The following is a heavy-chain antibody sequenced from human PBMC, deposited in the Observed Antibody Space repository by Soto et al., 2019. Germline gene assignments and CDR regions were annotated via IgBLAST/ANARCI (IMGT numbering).Heavy chain of an antibody. CDR2: MHYSGAT. CDR1: GGPVSSTIYY. CDR3: ASVGAYCEGHCNRSSYGVDV. D-gene: IGHD2-21*02. V-gene: IGHV4-39*01. J-gene: IGHJ6*02. Sequence: SETLSLTCSVSGGPVSSTIYYWGWIRQPPGKGLEWIGVMHYSGATYYNLSLESRVSISVDTSKNEFSLRLTSLAAADTAIYYCASVGAYCEGHCNRSSYGVDVWGQGTTVTVSS.